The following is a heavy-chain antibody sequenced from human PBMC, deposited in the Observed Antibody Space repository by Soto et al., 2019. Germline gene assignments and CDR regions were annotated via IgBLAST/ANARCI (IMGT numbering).Heavy chain of an antibody. CDR1: GGTIRSYD. V-gene: IGHV4-30-4*08. Sequence: TSETQSLTCTVSGGTIRSYDWSWIRQHPGKGLEWIGYIYYSGSTYYNPSLKSRVTISLDTSKNQFSLKLSSVTAADTAVYYCARGNYDSSGYYFDYWGQGTLVTVSS. D-gene: IGHD3-22*01. J-gene: IGHJ4*02. CDR2: IYYSGST. CDR3: ARGNYDSSGYYFDY.